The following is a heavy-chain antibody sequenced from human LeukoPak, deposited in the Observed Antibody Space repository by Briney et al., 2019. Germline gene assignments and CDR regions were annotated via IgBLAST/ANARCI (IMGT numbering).Heavy chain of an antibody. D-gene: IGHD3-10*01. J-gene: IGHJ6*02. V-gene: IGHV3-30-3*01. Sequence: GRSLRLSCAASGFTFSSYAMHWVRQAPGKGLEWVAVISYDGSNKYYADSVKGRFTISRDNSKNTLYLQMNSLRAEDTAVYYCARDSAYYYGSGSSYGMDVWGQGTTVTVSS. CDR2: ISYDGSNK. CDR3: ARDSAYYYGSGSSYGMDV. CDR1: GFTFSSYA.